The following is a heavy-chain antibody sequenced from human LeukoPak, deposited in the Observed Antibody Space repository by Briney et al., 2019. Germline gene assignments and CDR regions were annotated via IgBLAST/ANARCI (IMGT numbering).Heavy chain of an antibody. J-gene: IGHJ4*02. Sequence: GESLQISCQGSGYSFTSYWIGWVRQMPGKGLEWMGIIYPGDSDTRYSLSFQGQVTISADKSISTAYLQWSSLKASDTAMYYCARPIPEGGVDYWGQGTLVTVSS. D-gene: IGHD1-14*01. CDR1: GYSFTSYW. CDR3: ARPIPEGGVDY. V-gene: IGHV5-51*01. CDR2: IYPGDSDT.